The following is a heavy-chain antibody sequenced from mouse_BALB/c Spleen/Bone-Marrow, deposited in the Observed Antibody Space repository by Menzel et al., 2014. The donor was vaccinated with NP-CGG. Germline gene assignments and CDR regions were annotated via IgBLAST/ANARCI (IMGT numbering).Heavy chain of an antibody. CDR3: ARDRTYYYGMDY. CDR1: GFPFSSYG. CDR2: INSNGGST. V-gene: IGHV5-6-3*01. J-gene: IGHJ4*01. Sequence: DVMLVESGGGLVQPGGSLKLSCAASGFPFSSYGMSWVRQTPDKRLELVATINSNGGSTYYPDSVKGRFTISRDNAKNTLYLQMSSLKSEDSAMFYRARDRTYYYGMDYWGQGTSVTVSS.